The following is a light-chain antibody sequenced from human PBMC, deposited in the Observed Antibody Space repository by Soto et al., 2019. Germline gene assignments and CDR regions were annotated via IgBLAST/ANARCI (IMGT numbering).Light chain of an antibody. CDR2: DAS. J-gene: IGKJ4*01. CDR1: EPIGTP. Sequence: EIVFTQSPATLSLSPGDRATLSCRASEPIGTPLAWYQQKSGQAPRLLLYDASHRATGIPPRFTGSGSGTDFTLTISSLEHEAFAAYYGQQRTEWVSFGGRTKVEI. V-gene: IGKV3-11*01. CDR3: QQRTEWVS.